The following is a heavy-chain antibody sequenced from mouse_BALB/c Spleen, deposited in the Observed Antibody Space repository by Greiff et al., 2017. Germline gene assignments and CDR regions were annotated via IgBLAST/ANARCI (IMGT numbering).Heavy chain of an antibody. CDR3: ARRELGYTWFAY. J-gene: IGHJ3*01. V-gene: IGHV1-87*01. Sequence: QVQLQQSGAELARPGASVKLSCKASGYTFTSYWMQWVKQRPGQGLEWIGAIYPGDGDTRYTQEFKGKATLTADKSSSTAYMQLSSLASEDSAVYYCARRELGYTWFAYWGQGTLVTVSA. CDR1: GYTFTSYW. D-gene: IGHD3-3*01. CDR2: IYPGDGDT.